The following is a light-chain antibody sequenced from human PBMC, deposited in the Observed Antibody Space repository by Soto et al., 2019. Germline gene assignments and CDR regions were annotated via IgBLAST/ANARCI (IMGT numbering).Light chain of an antibody. CDR2: EVT. CDR3: SSYTSSSTYVV. CDR1: SSDVGGYKY. V-gene: IGLV2-8*01. Sequence: QSALTQPPSASGSPGQSVTISCTGTSSDVGGYKYVSWYQQHPGKAPKLMIYEVTQRPSGVPDRFSGSKSGNTASLTVSGLQAEDEADYYCSSYTSSSTYVVFGGGTKLTVL. J-gene: IGLJ2*01.